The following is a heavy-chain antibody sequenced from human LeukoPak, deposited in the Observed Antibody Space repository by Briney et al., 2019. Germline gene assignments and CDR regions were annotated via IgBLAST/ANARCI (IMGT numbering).Heavy chain of an antibody. J-gene: IGHJ4*02. CDR3: ARGGGRYSSSWEIDY. CDR1: GGTFSSYA. D-gene: IGHD6-13*01. V-gene: IGHV1-69*06. Sequence: SVKVSCKASGGTFSSYAISWVRQAPGLGLEWMGGIIPIFGTANYAQKFQGRVTITADKSTSTAYMDLSSLRSDDTAVYYCARGGGRYSSSWEIDYWGQGTLVTVSS. CDR2: IIPIFGTA.